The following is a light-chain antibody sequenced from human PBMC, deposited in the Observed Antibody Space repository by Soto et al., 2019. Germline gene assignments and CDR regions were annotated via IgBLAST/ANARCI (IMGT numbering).Light chain of an antibody. CDR2: EGT. J-gene: IGLJ2*01. Sequence: QSALTQPASVSGSPGQSITISCTGTSSDVGSSNLVSWYQHHPGIAPNLMIYEGTKRPSGVSNRFSGSKSGNTASLTISGLQAEDEADYYCCSYAGFTTFVFGGGTKLTVL. CDR1: SSDVGSSNL. CDR3: CSYAGFTTFV. V-gene: IGLV2-23*03.